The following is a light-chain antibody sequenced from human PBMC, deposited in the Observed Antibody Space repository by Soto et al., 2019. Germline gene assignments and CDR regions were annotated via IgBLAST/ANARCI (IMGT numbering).Light chain of an antibody. Sequence: DIVLTQSPGTLSLSPGERATLSCRASQSVSSKYLAWYQQKPGQAPRVLIYGTSIRASGVPERFSGGGSGTDFTLTITRLEPEDFAVYYCQQYGSSPFTFGRGTKVDFK. V-gene: IGKV3-20*01. CDR1: QSVSSKY. CDR3: QQYGSSPFT. CDR2: GTS. J-gene: IGKJ3*01.